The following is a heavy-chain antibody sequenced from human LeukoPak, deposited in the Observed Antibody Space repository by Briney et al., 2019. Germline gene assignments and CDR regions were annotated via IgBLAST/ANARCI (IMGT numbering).Heavy chain of an antibody. D-gene: IGHD6-6*01. CDR1: GFPFPTYA. CDR2: VRVSDGAR. Sequence: GGSLRLSCVASGFPFPTYAMMWVRQAPGKGLEWVSSVRVSDGARFYADSVKGRFAISRDNSKNTLYLQMNSLRAEDTAVYYCAKAPIKYTSSSDAFDIWGQGTMVTVSS. J-gene: IGHJ3*02. CDR3: AKAPIKYTSSSDAFDI. V-gene: IGHV3-23*01.